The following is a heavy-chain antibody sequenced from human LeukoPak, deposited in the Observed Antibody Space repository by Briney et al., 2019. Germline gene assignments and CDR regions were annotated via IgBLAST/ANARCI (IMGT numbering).Heavy chain of an antibody. CDR2: ISSSGITI. V-gene: IGHV3-11*01. CDR3: ARAGSHYDSSGYMSFGY. Sequence: GGSLRLSCAASGFTFSDYYMSWIRQAPGKGLEWVSYISSSGITIYYADSVKGRFTISRDNAKNSLYLQMNSLRAEDTAVYYCARAGSHYDSSGYMSFGYWGQGTLVTVSS. J-gene: IGHJ4*02. D-gene: IGHD3-22*01. CDR1: GFTFSDYY.